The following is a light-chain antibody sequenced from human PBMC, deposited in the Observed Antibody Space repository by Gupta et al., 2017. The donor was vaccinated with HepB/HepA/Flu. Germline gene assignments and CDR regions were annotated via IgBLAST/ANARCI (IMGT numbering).Light chain of an antibody. J-gene: IGKJ4*01. V-gene: IGKV4-1*01. CDR3: QQYYTTPFT. CDR2: WAS. CDR1: PSVLYSSNNNTY. Sequence: DIVLTQSPESLAVALGGRGTLNCKSSPSVLYSSNNNTYLAWYQQKPGQPPKLFIYWASTRASGVPDRFSGSGPGTDFTLTISSLQAEDVAVYYCQQYYTTPFTFGRGTKVEIK.